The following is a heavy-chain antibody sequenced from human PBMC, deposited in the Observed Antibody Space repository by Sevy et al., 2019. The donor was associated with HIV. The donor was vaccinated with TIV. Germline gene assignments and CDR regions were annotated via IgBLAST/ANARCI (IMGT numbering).Heavy chain of an antibody. CDR1: GFTFSSYS. J-gene: IGHJ6*02. V-gene: IGHV3-48*01. CDR3: AREFDSSSWYRYYYYGMDV. CDR2: ISSSSSTI. D-gene: IGHD6-13*01. Sequence: GGYLRLSCAASGFTFSSYSMNWVRQAPGKGLEWVSYISSSSSTIYYADSVKGRFTISRDNAKNSLYLQMNSLRAEDTAVYYCAREFDSSSWYRYYYYGMDVWGQGTTVTVSS.